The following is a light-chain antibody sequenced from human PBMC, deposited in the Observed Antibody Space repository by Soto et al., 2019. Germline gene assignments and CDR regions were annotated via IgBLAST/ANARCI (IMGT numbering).Light chain of an antibody. CDR2: AAA. J-gene: IGKJ5*01. V-gene: IGKV3-20*01. CDR3: QHYCNTRPAT. CDR1: QSVSSTS. Sequence: EIVLMQSPGTLSLSPGERATLSCRTSQSVSSTSYSSYHQRPRQATRLILHAAARTTDSIPDRISRSGSGTNFTLTISSLAPEDFGVYFCQHYCNTRPATFGQGTRLEIK.